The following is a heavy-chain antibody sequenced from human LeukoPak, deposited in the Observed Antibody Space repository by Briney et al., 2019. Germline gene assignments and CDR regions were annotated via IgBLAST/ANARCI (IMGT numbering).Heavy chain of an antibody. V-gene: IGHV1-18*01. CDR3: ARPVVPAAIDDASDI. CDR1: GYTFTSYG. Sequence: ASVKVSCKASGYTFTSYGISWVRQAPGQGLEWMGWISAYNGNTNYAQKLQGRVAMTTDTSTSTAYMELRSPRSDDTAVYYCARPVVPAAIDDASDIWGQGTMVTVSS. J-gene: IGHJ3*02. D-gene: IGHD2-2*02. CDR2: ISAYNGNT.